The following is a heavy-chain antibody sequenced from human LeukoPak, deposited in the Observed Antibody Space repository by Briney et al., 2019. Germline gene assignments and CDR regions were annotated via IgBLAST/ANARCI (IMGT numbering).Heavy chain of an antibody. V-gene: IGHV3-30-3*01. CDR2: ISYDGSNK. D-gene: IGHD1-14*01. J-gene: IGHJ4*02. CDR1: GFTFSSYA. CDR3: TTLWRH. Sequence: GGSLRLSCAASGFTFSSYAMHWVRQAPGKGLEWVAVISYDGSNKYYADSVKGRFTISRDNSKNTLYLQMNSLKTEDTAVYYCTTLWRHWGQGTLVTVSS.